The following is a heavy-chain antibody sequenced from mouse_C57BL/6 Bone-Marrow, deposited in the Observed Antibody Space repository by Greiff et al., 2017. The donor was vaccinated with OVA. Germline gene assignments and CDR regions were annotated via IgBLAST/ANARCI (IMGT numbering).Heavy chain of an antibody. J-gene: IGHJ2*01. Sequence: QVQLQQSGPGLVQPSQSLSITCTVSGFSLTSYGVHWVRQSPGKGLEWLGVIWRGGSTDYNAAFISRLSISKDNSKSQVFFKMNSLQADDTAIYYCARKSSSGDLDYWGQGTTLTVSS. CDR3: ARKSSSGDLDY. CDR2: IWRGGST. D-gene: IGHD1-1*01. V-gene: IGHV2-2*01. CDR1: GFSLTSYG.